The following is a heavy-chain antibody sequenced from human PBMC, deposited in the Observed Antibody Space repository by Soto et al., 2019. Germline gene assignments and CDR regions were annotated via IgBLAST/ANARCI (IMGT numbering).Heavy chain of an antibody. V-gene: IGHV3-23*01. Sequence: GGSLRLSCTTSTLRFSDHTMSWVRQAPGKGLEWDSDINNSGHYTYYADSVKGRFTISRDNSKHTMFLQMNNLRVEDTGMYYCARRPDAFDIWGQGTMVTVSS. J-gene: IGHJ3*02. CDR2: INNSGHYT. CDR1: TLRFSDHT. CDR3: ARRPDAFDI.